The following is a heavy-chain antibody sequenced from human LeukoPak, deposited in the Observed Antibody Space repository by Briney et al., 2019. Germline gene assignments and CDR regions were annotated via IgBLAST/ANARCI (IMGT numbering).Heavy chain of an antibody. CDR1: GGSFSGYY. D-gene: IGHD3-10*01. J-gene: IGHJ4*02. Sequence: SETLSLTCAVYGGSFSGYYWSWIRQPPGKGLEWIGEINHSGSTNYNPSLKSRVTISVDTSKNQFSLKLSSVTAADTAVYYCARMSGSGSYYNRKYHFDYWGQGTLVTVSS. CDR2: INHSGST. CDR3: ARMSGSGSYYNRKYHFDY. V-gene: IGHV4-34*01.